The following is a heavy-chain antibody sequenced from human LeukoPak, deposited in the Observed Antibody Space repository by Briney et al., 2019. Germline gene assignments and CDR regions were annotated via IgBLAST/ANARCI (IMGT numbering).Heavy chain of an antibody. CDR3: ARERGGDIVVVPAASFDY. J-gene: IGHJ4*02. CDR1: GGTFSSYA. Sequence: GASVKVSCKASGGTFSSYAISWVRQAPGQGLEWMGRIIPILGMANYAQKFQGRVTITADKSTSTAYMELSSLRSEDTAVYYCARERGGDIVVVPAASFDYWGQGTLVIVSS. D-gene: IGHD2-2*01. V-gene: IGHV1-69*04. CDR2: IIPILGMA.